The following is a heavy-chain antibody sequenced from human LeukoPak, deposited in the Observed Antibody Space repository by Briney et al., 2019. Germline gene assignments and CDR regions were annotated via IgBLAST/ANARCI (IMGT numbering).Heavy chain of an antibody. D-gene: IGHD1-7*01. J-gene: IGHJ4*02. Sequence: GASVKVSCKASGYTFTGYYMHWVRQAPGQGLEWMGWINPNSGGTNYAQKFQGRVTMTRDTSTSTVYMELSSLRSEDTAVYYCARGITGTYDFDYWGQGTLVTVSS. CDR3: ARGITGTYDFDY. CDR1: GYTFTGYY. V-gene: IGHV1-2*02. CDR2: INPNSGGT.